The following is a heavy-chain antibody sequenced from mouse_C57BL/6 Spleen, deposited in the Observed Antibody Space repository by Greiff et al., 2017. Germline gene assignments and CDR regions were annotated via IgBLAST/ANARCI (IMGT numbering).Heavy chain of an antibody. Sequence: EVMLVESGGGLVKPGGSLKLSCAASGFTFSSYAMSWVRQTPEKRLEWVATISDGGSYTYYPDNVKGRFTISRDNAKNNLYLQMSHLKSEDTAMYYCAREDLLTFAYWGQGTLVTVSA. CDR2: ISDGGSYT. V-gene: IGHV5-4*01. J-gene: IGHJ3*01. CDR1: GFTFSSYA. D-gene: IGHD2-1*01. CDR3: AREDLLTFAY.